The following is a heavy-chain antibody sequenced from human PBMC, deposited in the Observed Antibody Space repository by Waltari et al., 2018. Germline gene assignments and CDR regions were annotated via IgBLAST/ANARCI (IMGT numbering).Heavy chain of an antibody. D-gene: IGHD3-16*02. CDR2: ISSSSSYL. J-gene: IGHJ4*02. V-gene: IGHV3-21*01. Sequence: EVQLVESGGGLVKPGGSLRLSCAASGFTFSSYSMNWVRQAPGKGREWVSSISSSSSYLYYTDSVKGRFTISRDNAKNSLYLQMNSLRAEYTAVYYCAGDMVSGELSFSWGGVFDYWGQGTLVTVSS. CDR1: GFTFSSYS. CDR3: AGDMVSGELSFSWGGVFDY.